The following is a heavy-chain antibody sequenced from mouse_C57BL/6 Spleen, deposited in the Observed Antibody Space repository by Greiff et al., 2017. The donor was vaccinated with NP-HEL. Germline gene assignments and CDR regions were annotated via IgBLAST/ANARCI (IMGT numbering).Heavy chain of an antibody. CDR3: AGPDLYYGSSYFDY. J-gene: IGHJ2*01. CDR1: GYTFTSYW. Sequence: QVQLQQPGAELVRPGTSVKLSCKASGYTFTSYWMHWVKQRPGQGLEWIGVIDPSDSYTNYNQKFKGKATLTVDTSSSTAYMQLSSLTSEDSAVYYCAGPDLYYGSSYFDYWGQGTTLTVSS. D-gene: IGHD1-1*01. CDR2: IDPSDSYT. V-gene: IGHV1-59*01.